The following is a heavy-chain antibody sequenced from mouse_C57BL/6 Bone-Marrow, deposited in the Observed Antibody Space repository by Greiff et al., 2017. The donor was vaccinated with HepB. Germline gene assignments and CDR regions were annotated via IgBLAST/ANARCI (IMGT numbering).Heavy chain of an antibody. J-gene: IGHJ4*01. V-gene: IGHV1-54*01. CDR2: INPGSGGT. CDR3: AREGLYPLAMDY. D-gene: IGHD2-1*01. Sequence: VQLQQSGAELVRPGTSVKVSCKASGYAFTNYLIEWVKQRPGQGLEWIGVINPGSGGTNYNEKFKGKATLTAAKSSSTAYMQLSRLTSEDSAVYFCAREGLYPLAMDYWGQGTSVTVSS. CDR1: GYAFTNYL.